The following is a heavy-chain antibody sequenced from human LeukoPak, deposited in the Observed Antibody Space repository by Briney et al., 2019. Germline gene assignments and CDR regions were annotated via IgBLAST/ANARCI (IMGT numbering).Heavy chain of an antibody. CDR3: ARDRDYSNTERGFDY. Sequence: ASVKVFCKTSGYTFTDYYIHWVRQAPGQGLEWMGWINPNSRETNSAQRFQGRVTMTGDTSISTAYMELSRLTSDDTAVYYCARDRDYSNTERGFDYWGQGTLVTVSS. V-gene: IGHV1-2*02. CDR2: INPNSRET. J-gene: IGHJ4*02. D-gene: IGHD4-11*01. CDR1: GYTFTDYY.